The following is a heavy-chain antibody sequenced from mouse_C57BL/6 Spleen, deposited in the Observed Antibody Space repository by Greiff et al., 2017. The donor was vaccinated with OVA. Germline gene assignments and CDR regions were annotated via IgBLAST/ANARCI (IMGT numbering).Heavy chain of an antibody. CDR1: GFSLSTSGMG. CDR3: ARDAYDLYWYFDV. J-gene: IGHJ1*03. V-gene: IGHV8-12*01. D-gene: IGHD2-12*01. CDR2: IYWDDDK. Sequence: QVTLKVSGPGILQSSQTLSLTCSFSGFSLSTSGMGVSWIRQPSGQGLEWLAHIYWDDDKRYNPSLKRRLPISKDTSRNQVFLKITMVDTADTATYYCARDAYDLYWYFDVWGTGTTVTVSS.